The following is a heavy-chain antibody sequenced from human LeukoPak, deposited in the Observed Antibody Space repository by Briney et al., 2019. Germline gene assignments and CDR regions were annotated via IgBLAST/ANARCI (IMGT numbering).Heavy chain of an antibody. D-gene: IGHD4/OR15-4a*01. Sequence: PSETLSPTCTVSGGSISSYYWSWIRQPAGKGLEWIGRIYTSGSTNYNPSLKSRVTMSVGTSKNQFSLKLSSVTAADTAVSYCARVADYGEVPWGQGTLVTVSS. CDR3: ARVADYGEVP. J-gene: IGHJ5*02. CDR1: GGSISSYY. V-gene: IGHV4-4*07. CDR2: IYTSGST.